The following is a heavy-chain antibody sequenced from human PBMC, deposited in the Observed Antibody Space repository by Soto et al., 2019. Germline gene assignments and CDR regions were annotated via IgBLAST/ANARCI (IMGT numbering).Heavy chain of an antibody. CDR2: IRSKAYGGTT. J-gene: IGHJ6*02. Sequence: PGGSLRLSCAASGFTFGDYAMSWFRQAPGKGLEWVGFIRSKAYGGTTEYAASVKGRFTISRDDSKSIAYLQMNSLKTEDTAVYYCTRDRPRETLWFGESYYYYYYGMDVWGQGTTVTVS. V-gene: IGHV3-49*03. CDR1: GFTFGDYA. CDR3: TRDRPRETLWFGESYYYYYYGMDV. D-gene: IGHD3-10*01.